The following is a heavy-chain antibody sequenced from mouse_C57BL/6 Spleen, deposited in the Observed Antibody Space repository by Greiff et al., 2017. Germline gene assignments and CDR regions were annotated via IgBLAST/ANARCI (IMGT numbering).Heavy chain of an antibody. Sequence: QVQLQQSGPELVKPGASVKISCKASGYAFSSSWMNWVKQRPGKGLEWIGRIYPGDGDTNYNGKFKGKATLTADKSSSTAYMQLSSLTSEDSAVYFCARPFYYYGSSYGYFDGWGTGTTVTVSS. CDR3: ARPFYYYGSSYGYFDG. V-gene: IGHV1-82*01. J-gene: IGHJ1*03. D-gene: IGHD1-1*01. CDR1: GYAFSSSW. CDR2: IYPGDGDT.